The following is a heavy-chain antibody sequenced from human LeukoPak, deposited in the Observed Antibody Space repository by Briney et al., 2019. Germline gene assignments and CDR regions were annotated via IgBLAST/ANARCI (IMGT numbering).Heavy chain of an antibody. CDR2: IRSKAYGGTT. J-gene: IGHJ4*02. Sequence: GGSLRLSCTASGFTFGDYAMSWFRQAPGKGLEWVGFIRSKAYGGTTEYAASVKGRFTISRGDSKSIAYLQMNSLKTEDTAVYYCTGSGSYLTGEYYFDYWGQGTLVTVSS. CDR1: GFTFGDYA. D-gene: IGHD1-26*01. CDR3: TGSGSYLTGEYYFDY. V-gene: IGHV3-49*03.